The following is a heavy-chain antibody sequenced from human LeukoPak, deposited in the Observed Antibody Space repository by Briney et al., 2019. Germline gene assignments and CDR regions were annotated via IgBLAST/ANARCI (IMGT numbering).Heavy chain of an antibody. CDR3: ARVNDYIGTYYFDF. V-gene: IGHV1-2*02. Sequence: ASVKVSCKASGYTFTDYYIHWVRQAPGQGLEWMGWVNPDGGGTNYAQKFQGRLTIASDTSASTAYMELSSLRSEDTAIYFCARVNDYIGTYYFDFWGQGTLVTVSS. D-gene: IGHD4-11*01. CDR1: GYTFTDYY. CDR2: VNPDGGGT. J-gene: IGHJ4*02.